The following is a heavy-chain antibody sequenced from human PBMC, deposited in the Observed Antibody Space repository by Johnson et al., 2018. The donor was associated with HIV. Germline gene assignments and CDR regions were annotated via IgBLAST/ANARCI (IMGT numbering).Heavy chain of an antibody. D-gene: IGHD2-15*01. CDR2: IRFDGSIE. CDR3: ARGRKDMEAADGLDNDGLDM. CDR1: GFTFSSYA. J-gene: IGHJ3*02. V-gene: IGHV3-30*02. Sequence: QVQLVESGGGLVQPGGSLRLSCAASGFTFSSYAMHWVRQAPGKGLEWVAFIRFDGSIEYQRDSVKGRFSISRDNSKKTMYLQMNSLRPEDTAVYYCARGRKDMEAADGLDNDGLDMWGQGTLVTVSS.